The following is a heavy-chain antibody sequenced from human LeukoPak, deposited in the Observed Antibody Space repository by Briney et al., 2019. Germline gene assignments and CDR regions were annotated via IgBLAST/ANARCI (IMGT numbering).Heavy chain of an antibody. CDR2: IWSDASNR. V-gene: IGHV3-33*01. D-gene: IGHD7-27*01. Sequence: GGSLRLSCAASGFSLSSNGMHWVRQAPGKGLEWVAVIWSDASNRYYADSVKGRFTISRDISKNTLYLQMTSLRVEDTTVYYCAREDWGSTGHSFGYWGQGTLVTVSS. CDR1: GFSLSSNG. CDR3: AREDWGSTGHSFGY. J-gene: IGHJ4*02.